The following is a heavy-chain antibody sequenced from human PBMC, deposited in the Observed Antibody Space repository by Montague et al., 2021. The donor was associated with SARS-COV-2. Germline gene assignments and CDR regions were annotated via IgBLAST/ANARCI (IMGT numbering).Heavy chain of an antibody. V-gene: IGHV4-34*01. Sequence: SETLSLTCAVYGGSLSGHSWSWVRQAPEKGLEWIGDIGHTGSFKYNPSLKSRVTMSIDAAKNQFSLRMTSVTAADTSIYYCVRGGTERSTTFGVVFFPLLDSWGQGTLVTVSS. CDR1: GGSLSGHS. J-gene: IGHJ4*02. D-gene: IGHD3-3*01. CDR3: VRGGTERSTTFGVVFFPLLDS. CDR2: IGHTGSF.